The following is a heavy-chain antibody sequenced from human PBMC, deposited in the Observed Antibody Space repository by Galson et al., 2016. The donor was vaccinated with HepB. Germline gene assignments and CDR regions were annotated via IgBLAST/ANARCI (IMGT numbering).Heavy chain of an antibody. V-gene: IGHV3-33*01. J-gene: IGHJ4*02. D-gene: IGHD3-22*01. CDR3: ARDRATYDSSGYWFDY. CDR2: LYYDGRNE. CDR1: GFTFTSYG. Sequence: SLRLSCAASGFTFTSYGMHWVRQAPGKGLEWVAVLYYDGRNEYYADSVKGRFTISRDNSKNTLYLQMNSLRAEDTAVYYCARDRATYDSSGYWFDYWGQGTLVTVSS.